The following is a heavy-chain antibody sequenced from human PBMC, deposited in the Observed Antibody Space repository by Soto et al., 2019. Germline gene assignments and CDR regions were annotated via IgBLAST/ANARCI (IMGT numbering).Heavy chain of an antibody. J-gene: IGHJ6*02. V-gene: IGHV3-23*01. CDR2: ISGSADST. Sequence: EVQLLESGGGFIHPGGSLRLSCAASGFSFSSFAMNWVSQAPGKGLEWVSIISGSADSTFYADSVKGRFTISRDNSKSTLYLQINSLRAEDTAVYYCAKTRGAMIYAIAVYGMDVWGQGTTFTVSS. CDR3: AKTRGAMIYAIAVYGMDV. CDR1: GFSFSSFA. D-gene: IGHD2-8*01.